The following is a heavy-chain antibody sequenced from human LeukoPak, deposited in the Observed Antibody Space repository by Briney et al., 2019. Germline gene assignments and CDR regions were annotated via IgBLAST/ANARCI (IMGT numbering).Heavy chain of an antibody. D-gene: IGHD2-15*01. J-gene: IGHJ6*02. CDR1: GGSVSGYY. Sequence: SETLSLTCTVSGGSVSGYYWNWIRQPPGKGLEWIAYIYYSGSTNYNPSFKSRVTISVDTSKNQFSLRLSSVTAADTAVYYCARDRCSGGSCYYGMDVWGQGTTVTVSS. V-gene: IGHV4-59*02. CDR3: ARDRCSGGSCYYGMDV. CDR2: IYYSGST.